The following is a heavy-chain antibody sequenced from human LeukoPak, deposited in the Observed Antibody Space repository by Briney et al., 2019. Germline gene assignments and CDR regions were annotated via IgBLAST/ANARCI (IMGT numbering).Heavy chain of an antibody. V-gene: IGHV3-30*04. CDR2: ISYDGSNK. Sequence: GRSLRLSCAASGFTFSSYAMHWVRQAPGKGLEWVAVISYDGSNKYYADSVKGRFTISRDNSKNTLYLQTNSLRAEDTAVYYCASLGGYYGSGSYYNDRAWDSSGYKPAPYYWGQGTLVTVSS. CDR3: ASLGGYYGSGSYYNDRAWDSSGYKPAPYY. D-gene: IGHD3-10*01. J-gene: IGHJ4*02. CDR1: GFTFSSYA.